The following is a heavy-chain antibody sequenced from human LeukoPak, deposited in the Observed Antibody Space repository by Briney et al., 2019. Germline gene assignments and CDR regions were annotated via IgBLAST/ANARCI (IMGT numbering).Heavy chain of an antibody. D-gene: IGHD3-3*01. J-gene: IGHJ2*01. CDR1: GVSISSYY. CDR2: IYTSGST. V-gene: IGHV4-4*07. Sequence: SETLSLTCTVSGVSISSYYWSWIRQPAGKGLEWVGRIYTSGSTNYNPSLKSRVTMSVDPSKNQFSLKLSFVTGADTAVYYCARDDFWSGVGYFDLWGRVTLVTVSS. CDR3: ARDDFWSGVGYFDL.